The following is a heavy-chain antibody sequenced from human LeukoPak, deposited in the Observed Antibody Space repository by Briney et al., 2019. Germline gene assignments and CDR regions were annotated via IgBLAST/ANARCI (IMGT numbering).Heavy chain of an antibody. V-gene: IGHV4-34*01. CDR1: GGSFSGYY. CDR3: ARGLRIFGVGNWFDP. D-gene: IGHD3-3*01. J-gene: IGHJ5*02. Sequence: PSETLSLTCAVYGGSFSGYYWSWIRQPPGKGLEWIGEINHSGSTNYNPSLKSRVTISVDTSKNQFSLKLSSVTAADTAVYYCARGLRIFGVGNWFDPWGQGTLVTVSS. CDR2: INHSGST.